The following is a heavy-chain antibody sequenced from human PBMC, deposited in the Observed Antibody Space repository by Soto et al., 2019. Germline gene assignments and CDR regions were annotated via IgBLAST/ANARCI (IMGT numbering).Heavy chain of an antibody. CDR3: ARIVTGVVKLDH. J-gene: IGHJ4*02. D-gene: IGHD3-9*01. V-gene: IGHV4-30-4*01. CDR2: IYYSGST. Sequence: SETLSLTCTVSGASISSGDYYWSWVRQPPGKGLEWIGYIYYSGSTYYNASLKSRLTISLDTSKNQFSLNLASVTAADTAVYYCARIVTGVVKLDHWGQGTRVSV. CDR1: GASISSGDYY.